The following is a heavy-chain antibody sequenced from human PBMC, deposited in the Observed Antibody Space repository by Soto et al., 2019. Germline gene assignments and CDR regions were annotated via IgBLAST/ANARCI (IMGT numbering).Heavy chain of an antibody. J-gene: IGHJ5*02. CDR3: ARDRGDGYNYGWFDP. V-gene: IGHV3-74*01. Sequence: EVQLVESGGGLVQPGGSLRLSCAASGFTFSSYWMHWVRQAPGKGLVWVSRINSDGSSTSYEDSVKGRFTISRDNAKNTLYLQMNSLRAEDTAVYYCARDRGDGYNYGWFDPWGQGTLVTVSS. CDR1: GFTFSSYW. D-gene: IGHD5-12*01. CDR2: INSDGSST.